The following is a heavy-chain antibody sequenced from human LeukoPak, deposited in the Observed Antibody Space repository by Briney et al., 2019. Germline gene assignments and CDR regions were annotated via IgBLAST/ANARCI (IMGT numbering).Heavy chain of an antibody. Sequence: SETLSLTCTVSGYSISSGYYWGWIRQPPGRGLEWIGSIYHSGSTNYNPPLKSRVTISVDTSQNQFSLKLSSVTAADTAVYYCARRNYYDSSGYVSVEWSQGTLVTVSS. J-gene: IGHJ4*02. V-gene: IGHV4-38-2*02. CDR3: ARRNYYDSSGYVSVE. CDR2: IYHSGST. D-gene: IGHD3-22*01. CDR1: GYSISSGYY.